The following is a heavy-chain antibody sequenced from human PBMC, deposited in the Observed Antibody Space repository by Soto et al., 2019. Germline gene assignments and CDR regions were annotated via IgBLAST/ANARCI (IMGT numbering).Heavy chain of an antibody. CDR3: ATLTGYSSGWPYFDY. CDR1: GGTFSSYA. Sequence: SVKVSCKASGGTFSSYAISWVRQAPGQGLEWMGGIIPIFGTANYAQKFQGRVTITADESTSTAYMELSSLRSEDTAVYYCATLTGYSSGWPYFDYWGQGTLVTVSS. J-gene: IGHJ4*02. V-gene: IGHV1-69*13. CDR2: IIPIFGTA. D-gene: IGHD6-19*01.